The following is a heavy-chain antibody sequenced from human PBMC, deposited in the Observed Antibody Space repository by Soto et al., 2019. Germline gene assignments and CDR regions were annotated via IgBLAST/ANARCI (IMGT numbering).Heavy chain of an antibody. CDR1: GYTFTSYD. D-gene: IGHD3-9*01. CDR2: MNPNSGNT. J-gene: IGHJ6*03. CDR3: ARHPYHILTGYLSHENNYQYYYYMDV. Sequence: ASVKVSCKASGYTFTSYDINWVRQATGQGLEWMGWMNPNSGNTGYAQKFQGRVTMTRNTSISTAYMELSSLRSEDTAVYYCARHPYHILTGYLSHENNYQYYYYMDVCGKVNTVTVSS. V-gene: IGHV1-8*01.